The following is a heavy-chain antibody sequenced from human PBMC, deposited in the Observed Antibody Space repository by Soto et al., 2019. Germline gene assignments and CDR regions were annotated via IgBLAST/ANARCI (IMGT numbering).Heavy chain of an antibody. D-gene: IGHD2-15*01. CDR3: ARDSHAALDS. CDR2: TKNEAESYTT. V-gene: IGHV3-72*01. CDR1: GFTFSDHY. J-gene: IGHJ4*02. Sequence: EVHLVESGGGLGQPGGSLRLSCVASGFTFSDHYMDWVRQAPGKGLEWIGRTKNEAESYTTDFAASVKGRFTVSRDDSKNSLWLQMNSLKTEDTAVYYCARDSHAALDSWGQGTLVTVSS.